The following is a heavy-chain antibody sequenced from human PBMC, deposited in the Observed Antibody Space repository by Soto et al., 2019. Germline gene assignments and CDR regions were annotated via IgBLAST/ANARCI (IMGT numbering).Heavy chain of an antibody. CDR3: ARRGRITIFGVVINPPYYYGMDV. V-gene: IGHV1-46*01. Sequence: ASVKVSCKASGYTFTSYYMHWVRQAPGQGLEWMGIINPSGGSTSYAQKVQGRVTMTRDTSTSTVYMELSSLRSEDTAVYYCARRGRITIFGVVINPPYYYGMDVWGQGTTVTVSS. J-gene: IGHJ6*02. CDR2: INPSGGST. CDR1: GYTFTSYY. D-gene: IGHD3-3*01.